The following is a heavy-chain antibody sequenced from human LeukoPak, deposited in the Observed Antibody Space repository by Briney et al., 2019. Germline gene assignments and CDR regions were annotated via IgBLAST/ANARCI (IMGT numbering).Heavy chain of an antibody. J-gene: IGHJ4*02. CDR3: AFGSGYYYY. CDR2: IYYSGST. CDR1: GGSIRSYY. V-gene: IGHV4-59*01. D-gene: IGHD3-22*01. Sequence: SKTLSLTCTVSGGSIRSYYWSWIRQPPGKGLEWIGYIYYSGSTNYNPSLKSRVTISVDTSKNQFSLKLSSVTAADTAVYYCAFGSGYYYYWGQGTLVTVSS.